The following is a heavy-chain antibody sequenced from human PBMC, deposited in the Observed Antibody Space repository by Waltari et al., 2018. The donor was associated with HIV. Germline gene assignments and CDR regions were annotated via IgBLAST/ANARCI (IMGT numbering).Heavy chain of an antibody. V-gene: IGHV4-39*01. J-gene: IGHJ1*01. CDR2: IYYTGDT. CDR1: GGSMRSKNSY. D-gene: IGHD3-9*01. CDR3: ARQHAYTSDWFSQASFFNY. Sequence: LQLTESGPGLVKASDTLSLTCAVSGGSMRSKNSYLAWIRQSPGERLEWIATIYYTGDTYFVPSLKNRTSISVDSSKNLLSLSLASVTAADTAIYYCARQHAYTSDWFSQASFFNYWGPGTLVTVSS.